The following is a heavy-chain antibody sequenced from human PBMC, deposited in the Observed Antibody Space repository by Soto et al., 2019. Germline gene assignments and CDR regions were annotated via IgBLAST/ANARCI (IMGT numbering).Heavy chain of an antibody. V-gene: IGHV4-39*01. CDR3: ASRPGDYYFDY. CDR2: IYYSGST. J-gene: IGHJ4*02. Sequence: QLQLQESGPGLVKPSETLSLTCTVSGGSISSSSYYWGWIRQPPGKGLEWIGSIYYSGSTYYNPSLKSRVTISVDTSKNQFSLKLSSVTAADTAVYYCASRPGDYYFDYWGQGTLVTVSS. CDR1: GGSISSSSYY. D-gene: IGHD4-17*01.